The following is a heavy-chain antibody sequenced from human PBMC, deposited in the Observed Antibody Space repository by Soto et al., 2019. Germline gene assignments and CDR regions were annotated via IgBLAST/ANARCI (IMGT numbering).Heavy chain of an antibody. Sequence: GGSLRLSCAASGFTFSSYAMHWVRQAPGKGLEYVSAISSNGGSTYYANSVKGRFTISRDNSKNTLYLQMGSLRAEDMAVYYCARCSDYYYYYGMDVWGQGTTVTVSS. CDR1: GFTFSSYA. CDR2: ISSNGGST. J-gene: IGHJ6*02. CDR3: ARCSDYYYYYGMDV. V-gene: IGHV3-64*01. D-gene: IGHD2-15*01.